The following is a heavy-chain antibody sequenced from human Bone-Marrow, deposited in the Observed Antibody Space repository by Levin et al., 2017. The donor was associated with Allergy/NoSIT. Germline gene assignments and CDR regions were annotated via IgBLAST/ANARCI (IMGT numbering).Heavy chain of an antibody. CDR3: ARFYTSGWYWIDP. V-gene: IGHV4-59*01. J-gene: IGHJ5*01. D-gene: IGHD6-19*01. CDR2: ISNTGAT. Sequence: PSETLSLTCSVSGASISTSDWSWIRQPPGKGLEWIGFISNTGATNYNPSLKSRVTISVDTSQNQFSLRLTSVTAADTAVYYCARFYTSGWYWIDPWGQGTLVTVSS. CDR1: GASISTSD.